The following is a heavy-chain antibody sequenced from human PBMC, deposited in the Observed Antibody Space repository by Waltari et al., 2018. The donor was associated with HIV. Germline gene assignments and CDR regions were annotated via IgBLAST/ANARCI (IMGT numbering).Heavy chain of an antibody. D-gene: IGHD5-18*01. J-gene: IGHJ4*02. CDR1: GYSISSDYY. V-gene: IGHV4-38-2*01. CDR3: GSGSRRGHSHGIDY. Sequence: QVQLHESGPGMVKPSETLSLTCPVSGYSISSDYYWGWIRQPPGKGLEWIGSASRSGSTYYSPSLKSRVTISLDTSKNQFSLKLNSVAAADTAVYYCGSGSRRGHSHGIDYWGQGTLVTVSS. CDR2: ASRSGST.